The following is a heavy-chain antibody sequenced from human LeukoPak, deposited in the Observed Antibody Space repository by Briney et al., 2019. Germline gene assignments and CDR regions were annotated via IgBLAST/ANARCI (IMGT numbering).Heavy chain of an antibody. CDR2: IRYDGSNK. V-gene: IGHV3-30*02. D-gene: IGHD6-13*01. Sequence: GALRLSCAASGFTFSSYGMHWVRQAPGKGLEWVAFIRYDGSNKYYADSVKGRFTISRDNSKNTLYLQMNSLRAEDTAVYYCAKKLRYSSSWYAFDIWGQGTMVTVSS. J-gene: IGHJ3*02. CDR3: AKKLRYSSSWYAFDI. CDR1: GFTFSSYG.